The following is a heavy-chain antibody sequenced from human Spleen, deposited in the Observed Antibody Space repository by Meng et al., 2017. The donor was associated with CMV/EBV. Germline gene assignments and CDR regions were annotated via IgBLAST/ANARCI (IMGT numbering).Heavy chain of an antibody. CDR1: GFTFSTYE. D-gene: IGHD3-3*01. CDR3: ACPQGYYDFWSGPHGFDY. V-gene: IGHV3-48*03. Sequence: GESLKISCAVSGFTFSTYEMNWVRQAPGKGLEWVSHISSSGTIIHYADSVRGRFNISRDNAKNSLYLQMNSLRVEDTAVYYCACPQGYYDFWSGPHGFDYWGQGTLVTVSS. J-gene: IGHJ4*02. CDR2: ISSSGTII.